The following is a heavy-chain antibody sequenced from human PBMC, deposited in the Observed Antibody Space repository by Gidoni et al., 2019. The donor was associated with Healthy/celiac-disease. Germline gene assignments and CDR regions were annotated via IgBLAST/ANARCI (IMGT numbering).Heavy chain of an antibody. J-gene: IGHJ5*02. CDR1: GYTFTGYY. Sequence: QVQLVQSGAEVKKPGASVKVSCKASGYTFTGYYMHWVRQAPGQGLEWMGWINPNSGGTYYAQKFQGRVTMTRDTSISTAYMELSRLRSDDTAVYYCARDRVPAAIGGHNWFDPWGQGTLVTVSS. CDR3: ARDRVPAAIGGHNWFDP. V-gene: IGHV1-2*02. CDR2: INPNSGGT. D-gene: IGHD2-2*01.